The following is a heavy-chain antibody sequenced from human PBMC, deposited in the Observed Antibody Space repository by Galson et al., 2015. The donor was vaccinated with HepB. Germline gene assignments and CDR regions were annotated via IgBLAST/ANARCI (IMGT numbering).Heavy chain of an antibody. J-gene: IGHJ6*02. D-gene: IGHD2-2*01. V-gene: IGHV3-15*01. CDR2: IKSKTDGGTT. CDR1: GFTFSNAW. Sequence: SLRLSCAASGFTFSNAWMSWVRQAPGKGLEWVGRIKSKTDGGTTDYAAPVKGRFTISRDDSKNTLYLQMNSLKTEDTAVYYCTTDPGPAAPGDYYYYGMDVWGQGTTVTVSS. CDR3: TTDPGPAAPGDYYYYGMDV.